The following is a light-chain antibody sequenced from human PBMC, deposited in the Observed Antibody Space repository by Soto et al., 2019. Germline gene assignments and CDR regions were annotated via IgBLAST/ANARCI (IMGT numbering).Light chain of an antibody. CDR2: AAS. J-gene: IGKJ1*01. CDR1: QNIDNS. CDR3: LQTYRGPPT. V-gene: IGKV1-39*01. Sequence: DIPMMQSPSSLSASAGDRVTITCRASQNIDNSFSWYQQKPGQAPELLIYAASILQSGVPSRFSGSGSGTGFALTISSLQREDIAVYHCLQTYRGPPTFGQGTRVEI.